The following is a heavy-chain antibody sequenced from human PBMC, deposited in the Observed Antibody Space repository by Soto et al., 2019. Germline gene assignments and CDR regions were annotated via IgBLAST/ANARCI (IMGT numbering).Heavy chain of an antibody. CDR1: GASISGGGNS. V-gene: IGHV4-30-2*01. D-gene: IGHD3-16*01. CDR2: VHHTGST. Sequence: PSETLSLTCAVSGASISGGGNSWNWIRQPPGKGLEWIGYVHHTGSTYYTPSLKSRVTISLDRSKNQFSLKLTSVTAADTAVYYCARTDVYTCQGDYLDSWGQGALVTVSS. CDR3: ARTDVYTCQGDYLDS. J-gene: IGHJ4*02.